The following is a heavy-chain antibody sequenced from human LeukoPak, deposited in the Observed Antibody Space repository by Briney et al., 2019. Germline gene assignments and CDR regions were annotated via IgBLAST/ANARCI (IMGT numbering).Heavy chain of an antibody. Sequence: TGGSLRLSCAASGFTFSSYAMSWVRQAPGKGLEWVSAISGSGGSTYYADSVKGRFTISRDNSKNTLYLQMNSLRAEDTAVYYCAKGTDYYDSSGRYYYYGMDVWGQGTTVTVSS. V-gene: IGHV3-23*01. CDR2: ISGSGGST. CDR1: GFTFSSYA. D-gene: IGHD3-22*01. J-gene: IGHJ6*02. CDR3: AKGTDYYDSSGRYYYYGMDV.